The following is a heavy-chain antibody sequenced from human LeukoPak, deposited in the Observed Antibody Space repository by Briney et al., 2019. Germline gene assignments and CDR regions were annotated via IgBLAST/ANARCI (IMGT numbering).Heavy chain of an antibody. CDR1: GFTFSSYA. Sequence: PGGSLRLSCAASGFTFSSYAMSWVRQVLGKGLEWVSVISGSGDNTYYADSVKGRFTISRDSPKNTLYLQMNSLRAEDTAVYYCAGAAYDNSGYLTLWGQGTLVTVSS. CDR3: AGAAYDNSGYLTL. D-gene: IGHD3-22*01. J-gene: IGHJ4*02. V-gene: IGHV3-23*01. CDR2: ISGSGDNT.